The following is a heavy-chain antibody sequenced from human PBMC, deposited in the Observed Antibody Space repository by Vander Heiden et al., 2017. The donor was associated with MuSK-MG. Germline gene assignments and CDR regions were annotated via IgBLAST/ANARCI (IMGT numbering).Heavy chain of an antibody. CDR1: GGSIRSGGYY. CDR3: AREAPRVRGEDWFDP. CDR2: IYYSGST. D-gene: IGHD3-10*01. V-gene: IGHV4-31*03. Sequence: QVQLQESGPGLVQPSQTLSLTCTVSGGSIRSGGYYWSWIRQHPGKGLEWIGYIYYSGSTYYNPSLKSRVTISVDTSKNQFSLKLSSVTAADTAVYYCAREAPRVRGEDWFDPWGQGTLVTVSS. J-gene: IGHJ5*02.